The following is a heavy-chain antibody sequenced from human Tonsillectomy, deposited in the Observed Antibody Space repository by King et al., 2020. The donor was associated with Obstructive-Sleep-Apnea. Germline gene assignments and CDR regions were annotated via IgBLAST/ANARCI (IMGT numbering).Heavy chain of an antibody. CDR2: ISGNNGNT. D-gene: IGHD3-22*01. V-gene: IGHV1-18*04. J-gene: IGHJ4*02. CDR1: GYTFPIYG. CDR3: ARDVYYYDSSGYLDY. Sequence: VQLVESGTEVKKPGASVKVSCKASGYTFPIYGISWVRKAPGQGLEWVGWISGNNGNTNNAQKLHGRVTMTTDTSTTTAYMEWRSLRSDDTAVYYCARDVYYYDSSGYLDYWGQGTLVTVSS.